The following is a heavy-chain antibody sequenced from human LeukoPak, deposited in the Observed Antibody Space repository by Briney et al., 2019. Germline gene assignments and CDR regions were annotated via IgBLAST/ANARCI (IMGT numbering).Heavy chain of an antibody. CDR3: ARADLDYGDYVVGYYYYYMDV. J-gene: IGHJ6*03. CDR2: INWNGGST. V-gene: IGHV3-20*04. D-gene: IGHD4-17*01. Sequence: GGSLRLSCAASGFTFDDYGMSWVRQAPGKGLEWVSGINWNGGSTGYADSVKGRFTISRDNAKNSLYLQMNSLRAEDTALYYRARADLDYGDYVVGYYYYYMDVWGKGTTVTVSS. CDR1: GFTFDDYG.